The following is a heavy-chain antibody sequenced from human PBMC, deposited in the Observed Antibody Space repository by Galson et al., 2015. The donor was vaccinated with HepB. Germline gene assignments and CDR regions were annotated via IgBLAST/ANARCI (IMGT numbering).Heavy chain of an antibody. CDR1: GGSFSGYY. Sequence: SETLSLTCAVYGGSFSGYYWSWIRQPPGKGLEWIGEINHSGSTNYNPSLKSRVTISVDTSKNQFSLKLSSVTAADTAVYYCARGSSSWYAPPWRASYYYYGMDVWGQGTTVTVSS. V-gene: IGHV4-34*01. J-gene: IGHJ6*02. D-gene: IGHD6-13*01. CDR2: INHSGST. CDR3: ARGSSSWYAPPWRASYYYYGMDV.